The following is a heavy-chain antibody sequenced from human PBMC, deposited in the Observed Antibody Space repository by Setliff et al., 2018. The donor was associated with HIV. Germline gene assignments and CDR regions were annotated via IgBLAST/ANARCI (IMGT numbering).Heavy chain of an antibody. V-gene: IGHV4-61*05. CDR2: IYYSGST. CDR1: GGPMISSSHY. J-gene: IGHJ6*03. D-gene: IGHD3-22*01. CDR3: ARARSHYDSSGYYGYNFYYMDV. Sequence: SETLSLTCIVSGGPMISSSHYWVWIRQPPGKGLEWIGYIYYSGSTYYNPSLKSRVTISVDTSKNQFSLKLSSVTAADTAVYYCARARSHYDSSGYYGYNFYYMDVWGQGTTVTVSS.